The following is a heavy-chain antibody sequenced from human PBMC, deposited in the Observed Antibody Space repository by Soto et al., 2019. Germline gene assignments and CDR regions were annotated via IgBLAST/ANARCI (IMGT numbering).Heavy chain of an antibody. Sequence: QVQLVESGGGVVQPGRSLRLSCAASGFTFSSYGMHWVRQAPGKGLEWVAVIWYDGSNKYYADSVKGRFTISRYNFKYTLYLQMNSLRGEDTAVYYCARGQFDDSSGGFDYWGQGTLVTVSS. CDR2: IWYDGSNK. CDR3: ARGQFDDSSGGFDY. D-gene: IGHD3-22*01. J-gene: IGHJ4*02. CDR1: GFTFSSYG. V-gene: IGHV3-33*01.